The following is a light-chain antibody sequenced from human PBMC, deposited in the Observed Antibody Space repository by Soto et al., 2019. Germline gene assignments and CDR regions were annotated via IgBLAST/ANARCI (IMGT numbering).Light chain of an antibody. CDR2: YDN. Sequence: SYELTQAPSESVAPGETASISCGGDRIGRKSVHWYQQKPGQAPVLVMYYDNDRPPEIPERFSGFNSGNTATLDISGVEAGDEADYYCQVWDSSSNHYVFGPGTKLTVL. CDR1: RIGRKS. V-gene: IGLV3-21*04. J-gene: IGLJ1*01. CDR3: QVWDSSSNHYV.